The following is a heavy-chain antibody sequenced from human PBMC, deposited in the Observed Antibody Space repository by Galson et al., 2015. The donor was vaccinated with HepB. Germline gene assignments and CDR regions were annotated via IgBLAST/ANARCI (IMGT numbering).Heavy chain of an antibody. D-gene: IGHD3-3*01. CDR3: AKGYDFWSGALDY. J-gene: IGHJ4*02. V-gene: IGHV3-30*18. CDR2: ISSDGGDK. Sequence: SLRLSCAASGFTFNTYAMHWVRQAPGKGLEWVAVISSDGGDKYYADSVKGRFTISRDNSNNTLYLQMTSLTPEDTAVYSCAKGYDFWSGALDYWGQGTLVTVSA. CDR1: GFTFNTYA.